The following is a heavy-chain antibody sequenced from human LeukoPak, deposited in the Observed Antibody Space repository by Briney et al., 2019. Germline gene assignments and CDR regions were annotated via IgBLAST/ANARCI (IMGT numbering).Heavy chain of an antibody. D-gene: IGHD1-26*01. CDR2: IYYSGST. V-gene: IGHV4-39*07. J-gene: IGHJ4*02. CDR3: ARGEGHSGSPNLDY. CDR1: GGSISSSSYY. Sequence: SETLSLTCTVSGGSISSSSYYWGWIRQPPGKGLEWIGSIYYSGSTYYNPSLKSRVTISVDTSKNQFSLKLSSVTAADTAVYYCARGEGHSGSPNLDYWGQGTLVTVSS.